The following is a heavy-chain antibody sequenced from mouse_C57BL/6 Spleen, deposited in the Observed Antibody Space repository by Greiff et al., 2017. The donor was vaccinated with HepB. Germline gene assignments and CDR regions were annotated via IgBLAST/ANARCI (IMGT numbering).Heavy chain of an antibody. D-gene: IGHD2-4*01. J-gene: IGHJ4*01. CDR2: INPSSGYT. Sequence: QVQLKESGAELARPGASVKMSCKASGYTFTSYTMHWVKQRPGQGLEWIGYINPSSGYTKYNQKFKDKATLTADKSSSTAYMQLSSLTSEDSAVYYCASPYDYDRAMDYWGQGTSVTVSS. V-gene: IGHV1-4*01. CDR1: GYTFTSYT. CDR3: ASPYDYDRAMDY.